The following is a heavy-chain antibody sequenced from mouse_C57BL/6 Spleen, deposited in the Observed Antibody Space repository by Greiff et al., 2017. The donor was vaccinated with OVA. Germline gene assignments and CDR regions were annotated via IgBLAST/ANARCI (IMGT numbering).Heavy chain of an antibody. D-gene: IGHD1-1*01. V-gene: IGHV1-64*01. CDR3: RITTVVARDAMDY. J-gene: IGHJ4*01. Sequence: QVQLQQPGAELVKPGASVKLSCKASGYTFTSYWMHWVKQRPGQGLEWIGMIHPNSGSTNYNEKFKSKATLTVDKSSSTAYMQLSSLTSEDSAVYYCRITTVVARDAMDYWGQGTSVTVSS. CDR1: GYTFTSYW. CDR2: IHPNSGST.